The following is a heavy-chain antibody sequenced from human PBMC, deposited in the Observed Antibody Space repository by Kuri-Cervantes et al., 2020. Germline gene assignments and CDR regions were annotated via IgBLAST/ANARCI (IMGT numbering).Heavy chain of an antibody. V-gene: IGHV4-34*01. Sequence: PGSLTPSWAVYGGSFSGYYWSWIRQPPGKGLEWIGEINHSGSTNYNPSLKSRVTISVDTFKNQFSLKLSSVTAADTAVYYCARLRFGELLSFDSWGQGTLVTVSS. J-gene: IGHJ4*02. CDR2: INHSGST. D-gene: IGHD3-10*01. CDR1: GGSFSGYY. CDR3: ARLRFGELLSFDS.